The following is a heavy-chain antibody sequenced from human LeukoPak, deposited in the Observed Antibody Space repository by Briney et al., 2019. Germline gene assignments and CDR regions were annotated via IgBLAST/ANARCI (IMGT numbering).Heavy chain of an antibody. CDR1: GGSFSGYY. V-gene: IGHV4-34*01. J-gene: IGHJ5*02. D-gene: IGHD2-2*01. CDR3: ARGGVVVVPAVWFDP. CDR2: INHSGST. Sequence: SETLSLTCAVYGGSFSGYYWSWIRPPPGKGLEWIGEINHSGSTNYNPSLKSRVTISVDTSKNQFSLKLSSVTAADTAVYYCARGGVVVVPAVWFDPWGQGTLVTVSS.